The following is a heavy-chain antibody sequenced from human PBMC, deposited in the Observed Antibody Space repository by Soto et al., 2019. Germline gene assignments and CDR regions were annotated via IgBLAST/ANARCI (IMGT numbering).Heavy chain of an antibody. CDR2: ISAYNGNT. CDR3: ARDRGGNFIRTIFGVVDY. D-gene: IGHD3-3*01. J-gene: IGHJ4*02. CDR1: GYTFTSYG. Sequence: QVQLVQSGAEVKKPGASVKVSCKASGYTFTSYGISWVRQAPGQGLEWMGWISAYNGNTNYAQKLQGRVTMTTDTSTSTADMELRSLRSDDTAVYYCARDRGGNFIRTIFGVVDYWGQGTLVTVSS. V-gene: IGHV1-18*01.